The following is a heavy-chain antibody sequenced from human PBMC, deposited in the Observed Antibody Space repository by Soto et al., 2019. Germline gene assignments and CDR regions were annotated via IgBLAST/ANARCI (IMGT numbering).Heavy chain of an antibody. D-gene: IGHD2-21*02. CDR3: ARDHCGDCYYFDY. CDR1: GGSISSGGYY. Sequence: QVQLQESGPGLVKPSQTLSLTCTVSGGSISSGGYYWSWIRQHPGKGLEWIGYIYYSGSTYYNPSLKSRVTIAVDPSKNQFSLKLSSVTAADTAVSYCARDHCGDCYYFDYWGQGTLVTVSS. V-gene: IGHV4-31*03. J-gene: IGHJ4*02. CDR2: IYYSGST.